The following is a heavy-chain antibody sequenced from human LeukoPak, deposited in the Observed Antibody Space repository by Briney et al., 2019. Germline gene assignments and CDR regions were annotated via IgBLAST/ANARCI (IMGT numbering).Heavy chain of an antibody. CDR3: ARAGSIIAAAGDYFDY. D-gene: IGHD6-13*01. V-gene: IGHV3-30*04. Sequence: PGGSLRLSCAASGFTFSSYAMHWARQAPGKGLEWVAVISYDGSNKYYADSVKGRFTISRDNSKNTLYLQMNSLRAEDTAVYYCARAGSIIAAAGDYFDYWGQGTLVTVSS. J-gene: IGHJ4*02. CDR2: ISYDGSNK. CDR1: GFTFSSYA.